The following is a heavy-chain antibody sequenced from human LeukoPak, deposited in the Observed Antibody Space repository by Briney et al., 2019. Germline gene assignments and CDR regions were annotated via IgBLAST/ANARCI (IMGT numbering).Heavy chain of an antibody. CDR1: GGSISSYY. Sequence: KSSETLSLTCTVSGGSISSYYWGWLRQPPGKGLEWIGYIYYSGSTNYNPSLKSRVTISVDTSKNQFSLKLSSVTAADTAVYYCAKNGGSYFPFDYWGQGTLVTVSS. J-gene: IGHJ4*02. CDR3: AKNGGSYFPFDY. CDR2: IYYSGST. D-gene: IGHD1-26*01. V-gene: IGHV4-59*01.